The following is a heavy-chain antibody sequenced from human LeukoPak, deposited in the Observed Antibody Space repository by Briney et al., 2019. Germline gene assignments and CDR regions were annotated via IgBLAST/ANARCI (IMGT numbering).Heavy chain of an antibody. CDR1: GFTFDDYA. V-gene: IGHV3-9*01. Sequence: PGGSLRLSCAASGFTFDDYAMHWVRQAPGKGLEWVSGISWNSGSIGYADSVKGRFTISRDNAKNSLYLQMNSLRAEDTALYYCARGLYYYDSSGYFTGGAFDIWGQGTMVTVSS. D-gene: IGHD3-22*01. J-gene: IGHJ3*02. CDR3: ARGLYYYDSSGYFTGGAFDI. CDR2: ISWNSGSI.